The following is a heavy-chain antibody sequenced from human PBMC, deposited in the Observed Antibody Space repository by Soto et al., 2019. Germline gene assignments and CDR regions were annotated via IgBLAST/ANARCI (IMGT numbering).Heavy chain of an antibody. J-gene: IGHJ6*02. V-gene: IGHV3-48*01. CDR3: ATYYGSGSYFPDHYYNGMDV. CDR1: GLNFITYS. CDR2: ISSSSTI. D-gene: IGHD3-10*01. Sequence: GGSHRLSSTSSGLNFITYSMNWVRQAPGKGLEWVSSISSSSTIYYADSVKGRFTISRDNAKNSLYLQMNSLRAEDTAVYYCATYYGSGSYFPDHYYNGMDVWGQGTTVTVSS.